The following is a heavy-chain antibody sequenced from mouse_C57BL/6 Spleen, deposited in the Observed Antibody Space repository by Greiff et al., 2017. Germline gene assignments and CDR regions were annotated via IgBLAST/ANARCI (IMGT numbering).Heavy chain of an antibody. CDR3: ARSPGRKYFDD. CDR1: GYTFTSYW. V-gene: IGHV1-69*01. J-gene: IGHJ2*01. Sequence: QVQLQQSGAELVMPGASVKLSCKASGYTFTSYWMHWVKQRPGQGLEWIGEIDPSDSYTNYNQKFKGKSTLTVDKSSSTAYMQLSSLTSEDSAVYYCARSPGRKYFDDWGQGTTLTVSS. D-gene: IGHD4-1*01. CDR2: IDPSDSYT.